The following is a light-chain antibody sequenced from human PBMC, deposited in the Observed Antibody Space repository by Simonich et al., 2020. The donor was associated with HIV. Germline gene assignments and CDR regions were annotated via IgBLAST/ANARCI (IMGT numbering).Light chain of an antibody. J-gene: IGKJ2*01. CDR3: HQYNSY. CDR1: QSISSW. Sequence: DIQMTQSPSTLSASVGDRVTITCRASQSISSWLAWYQQKPGKAPKLLIYKASSLESGVPPRFSGSGSGTEFTLTINSLQPDDFATYYCHQYNSYFGQGTKLEIK. CDR2: KAS. V-gene: IGKV1-5*03.